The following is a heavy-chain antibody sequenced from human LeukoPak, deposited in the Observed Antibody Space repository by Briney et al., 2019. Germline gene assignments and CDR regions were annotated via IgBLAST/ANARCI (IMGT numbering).Heavy chain of an antibody. V-gene: IGHV3-7*01. D-gene: IGHD5-24*01. CDR3: ARDFGWQQFDY. CDR1: GFTFSAYS. Sequence: GGSLRLSCEASGFTFSAYSMNWVRQAPGKGPEWLANINQDESTKNYVDSVKGRFTISRDNAKNSLYLQMNSLRVEDTAVYYCARDFGWQQFDYWGQGTLVTVSS. J-gene: IGHJ4*02. CDR2: INQDESTK.